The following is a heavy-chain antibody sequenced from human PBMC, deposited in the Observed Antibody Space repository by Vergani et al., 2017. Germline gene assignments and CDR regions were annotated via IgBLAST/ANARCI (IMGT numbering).Heavy chain of an antibody. CDR2: IYYIGST. Sequence: QVQLQESGPGLVKPSETLSLTCTVSGGSLSSYSWSWIRQPPGKGLEWIGYIYYIGSTNYTPSLKSRVTISVDTSKNQFSLKLSSVTAADTAVYYCARVERGYCSGGSCYHYFDYWGQGTLVTVSS. D-gene: IGHD2-15*01. CDR1: GGSLSSYS. CDR3: ARVERGYCSGGSCYHYFDY. J-gene: IGHJ4*02. V-gene: IGHV4-59*01.